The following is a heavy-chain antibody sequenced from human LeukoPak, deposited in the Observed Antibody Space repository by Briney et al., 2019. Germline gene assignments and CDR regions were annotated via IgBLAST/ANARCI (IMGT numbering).Heavy chain of an antibody. CDR1: GYTFTSYD. Sequence: ASVKVSCKASGYTFTSYDFNWVRQAPGQGLEWMGWMNPNIGTTGYAQKFQGRVTITRNTSINPSYMELSSLRSEDTAVYYCARVRGEEFDYWGQGTLVTVSS. J-gene: IGHJ4*02. CDR2: MNPNIGTT. CDR3: ARVRGEEFDY. D-gene: IGHD6-25*01. V-gene: IGHV1-8*01.